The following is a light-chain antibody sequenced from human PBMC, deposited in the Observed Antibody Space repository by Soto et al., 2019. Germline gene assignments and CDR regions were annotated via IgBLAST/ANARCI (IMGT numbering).Light chain of an antibody. V-gene: IGKV3-15*01. J-gene: IGKJ2*01. CDR2: GAS. CDR3: QQYNNWPPYT. CDR1: QSISNN. Sequence: EVVMTQSPATLSVSPGERATLSWRASQSISNNLAWYQQKPGQAPRLLLYGASTRATGISARFSGSGSGTEFTLTISSLQSEDLAVYYCQQYNNWPPYTFGQGTKVDIK.